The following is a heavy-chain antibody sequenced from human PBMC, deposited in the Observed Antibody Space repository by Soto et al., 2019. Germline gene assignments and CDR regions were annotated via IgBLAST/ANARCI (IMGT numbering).Heavy chain of an antibody. CDR2: IKQDGSEK. Sequence: TGGSLRLSCAASGFTFSSYWMSWVRQAPGKGLEWVANIKQDGSEKYYVDSVKGRFTISRDNAKNSLYLQMNSLRAEDTAVYYCARDIGSGWYPAWFDPWGQGTLVTVSS. D-gene: IGHD6-19*01. J-gene: IGHJ5*02. CDR1: GFTFSSYW. CDR3: ARDIGSGWYPAWFDP. V-gene: IGHV3-7*01.